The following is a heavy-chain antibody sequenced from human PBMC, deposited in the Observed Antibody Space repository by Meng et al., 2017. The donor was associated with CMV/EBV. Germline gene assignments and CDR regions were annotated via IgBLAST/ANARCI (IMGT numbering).Heavy chain of an antibody. CDR2: IKQDGSEK. D-gene: IGHD4-11*01. J-gene: IGHJ4*02. Sequence: GESLKISCAASGFTFSSYWMRWVRQAPGKGLEWVANIKQDGSEKYYVDSVKGRFTISRDNAKNSLYLQMNSLRAEDTAVYYCARDRSKVTLFRVPTYYFDYWGQGTLVTVSS. CDR1: GFTFSSYW. V-gene: IGHV3-7*01. CDR3: ARDRSKVTLFRVPTYYFDY.